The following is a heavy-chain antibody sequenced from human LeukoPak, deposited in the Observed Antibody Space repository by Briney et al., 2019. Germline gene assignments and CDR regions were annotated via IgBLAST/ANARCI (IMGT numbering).Heavy chain of an antibody. CDR1: GFTFDDYA. CDR3: AKGSRSSWYRNWFDP. Sequence: GGSLRLSCAASGFTFDDYAMHWVRQAPGKGLEWGSGINWNSGSIGYAESVKGRFTISRDNAKNSLYLQMNSLRPDDMALYYCAKGSRSSWYRNWFDPWGQGTLVTVSS. CDR2: INWNSGSI. J-gene: IGHJ5*02. V-gene: IGHV3-9*03. D-gene: IGHD6-13*01.